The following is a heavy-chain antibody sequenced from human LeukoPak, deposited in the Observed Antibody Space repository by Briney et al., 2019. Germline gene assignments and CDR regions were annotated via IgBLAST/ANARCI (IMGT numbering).Heavy chain of an antibody. CDR1: GFTFSSYA. J-gene: IGHJ4*02. CDR3: AKSALTSAGRFFDH. Sequence: GGSLRLSCAASGFTFSSYAMNWVRQAPEKGLEWVSRISISGSSTYYADSVKGRFTISRDISNSTLYLHMNNLRVEDTAVYYCAKSALTSAGRFFDHWGQGTLVTVSS. CDR2: ISISGSST. V-gene: IGHV3-23*01. D-gene: IGHD6-13*01.